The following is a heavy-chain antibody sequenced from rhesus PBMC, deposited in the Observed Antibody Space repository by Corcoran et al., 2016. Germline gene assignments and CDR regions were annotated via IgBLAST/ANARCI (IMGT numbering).Heavy chain of an antibody. D-gene: IGHD5-24*01. CDR2: INGNNGST. Sequence: QVQLQESGPGLVKPSETLSLTCAVSGGSFSSYWWSWIRQPPGKGLEWIGEINGNNGSTNYNPSLKSRVTISKDASKNQFSLKLSSVTAADTAVYYCARGSRGRGRYSGPLGDGLDSWGQGVVVTVSS. V-gene: IGHV4-80*01. CDR1: GGSFSSYW. J-gene: IGHJ6*01. CDR3: ARGSRGRGRYSGPLGDGLDS.